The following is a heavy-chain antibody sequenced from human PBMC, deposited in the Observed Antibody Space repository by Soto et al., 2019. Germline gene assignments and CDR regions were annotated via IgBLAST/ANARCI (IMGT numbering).Heavy chain of an antibody. D-gene: IGHD1-26*01. Sequence: QVQLVQSGAEVKKPGASVKVSCKASGYTFTSYAMHWVRQAPGQRLEWMGWINAGNGNTKYSQKFQGRVTITRDTSASTAYMELSSLRSEDTAVYYCARVSQWDRAFDIWGQGTMVTVSS. V-gene: IGHV1-3*01. CDR2: INAGNGNT. CDR1: GYTFTSYA. CDR3: ARVSQWDRAFDI. J-gene: IGHJ3*02.